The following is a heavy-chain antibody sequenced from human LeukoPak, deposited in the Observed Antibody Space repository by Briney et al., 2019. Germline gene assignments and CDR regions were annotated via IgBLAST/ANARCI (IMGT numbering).Heavy chain of an antibody. D-gene: IGHD2-2*01. J-gene: IGHJ6*02. CDR2: ISYDGSNK. CDR3: ARDPGYQLLSVSYYYGMDV. CDR1: GFTFSSYA. Sequence: GGSLRLSCAASGFTFSSYAMHWVRQAPGKGLEWVAVISYDGSNKYYADSVKGRFTISRDNSKNTLYLQMNSLGAEDTAVYYCARDPGYQLLSVSYYYGMDVWGQGTTVTVSS. V-gene: IGHV3-30-3*01.